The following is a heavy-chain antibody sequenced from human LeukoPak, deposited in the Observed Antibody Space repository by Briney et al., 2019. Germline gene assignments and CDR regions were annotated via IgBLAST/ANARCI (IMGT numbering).Heavy chain of an antibody. CDR1: GFTVSCNY. D-gene: IGHD6-19*01. J-gene: IGHJ4*02. V-gene: IGHV3-53*01. CDR2: IYSGGST. Sequence: GGSLRLSCAASGFTVSCNYMGWVRQAPGKGLEWVSVIYSGGSTYYADSVKGRFTISRDNSKNTLYLQMNSLRAEDTAVYYCARLYSSYFDYWGQGTLVPVSS. CDR3: ARLYSSYFDY.